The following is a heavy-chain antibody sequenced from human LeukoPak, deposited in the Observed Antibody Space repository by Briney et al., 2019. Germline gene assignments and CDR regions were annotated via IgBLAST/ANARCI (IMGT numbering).Heavy chain of an antibody. CDR1: GFTFSNAW. Sequence: GGSLRLSCAASGFTFSNAWMSWVRQAPGKGLEWVGRIKSKTDGGTTDYAAPVKGRFTISRDDSKTTLYLQMNSLKTEDTAVYYCTREAAYYYYGMDVWGQGTTVTVSS. D-gene: IGHD6-13*01. CDR2: IKSKTDGGTT. V-gene: IGHV3-15*01. CDR3: TREAAYYYYGMDV. J-gene: IGHJ6*02.